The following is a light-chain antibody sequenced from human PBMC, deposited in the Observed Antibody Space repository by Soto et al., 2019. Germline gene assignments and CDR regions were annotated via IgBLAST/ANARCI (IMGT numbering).Light chain of an antibody. V-gene: IGLV2-18*02. CDR3: VSFTSSVTYV. CDR2: EVS. CDR1: SSDVGSYNR. Sequence: QSVLTQPPSVSGSPGQSVTISCTGTSSDVGSYNRVSWYQQPPGTAPKLMIYEVSNRPSGVPDRFSGSKSGNTASLTISGLQAEDEGDYYCVSFTSSVTYVFGTGTKLTVL. J-gene: IGLJ1*01.